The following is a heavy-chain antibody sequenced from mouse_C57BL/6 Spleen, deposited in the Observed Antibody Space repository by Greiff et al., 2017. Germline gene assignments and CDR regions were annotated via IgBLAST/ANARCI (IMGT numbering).Heavy chain of an antibody. Sequence: EVKLVESGGGLVKPGGSLKLSCAASGFTFSSYAMSWVRQTPEKRLEWVATISDGGSYTYYPDNVKGRFTISRDNAKNNLYLQMRHLKSEDTAMYYCARDGYYSSFDYWGQGTTLTVSS. V-gene: IGHV5-4*01. D-gene: IGHD2-3*01. CDR2: ISDGGSYT. J-gene: IGHJ2*01. CDR3: ARDGYYSSFDY. CDR1: GFTFSSYA.